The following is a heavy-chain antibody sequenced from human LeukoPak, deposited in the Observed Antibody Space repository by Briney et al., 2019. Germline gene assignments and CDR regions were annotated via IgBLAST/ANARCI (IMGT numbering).Heavy chain of an antibody. CDR3: ARDATRSGQWELLGY. CDR2: ISAYNGNT. V-gene: IGHV1-18*01. Sequence: GASVKVSCKASGYTFTNYGISWVRQAPGQGLEWMGWISAYNGNTNSAQKLQGGVTMTTDTSTSTAYMELRSLTSDDTAVYYCARDATRSGQWELLGYWGQGTLVTVSS. D-gene: IGHD1-26*01. CDR1: GYTFTNYG. J-gene: IGHJ4*02.